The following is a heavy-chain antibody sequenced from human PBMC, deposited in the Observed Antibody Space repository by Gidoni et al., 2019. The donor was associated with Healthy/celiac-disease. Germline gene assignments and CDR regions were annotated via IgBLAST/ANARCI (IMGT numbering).Heavy chain of an antibody. D-gene: IGHD2-21*01. CDR2: IYYSGST. V-gene: IGHV4-31*03. Sequence: QVQLQESGPGLVKPSQTLSLTCTVSGGSISRGGYYWSWIRQHPGKGLEWIGYIYYSGSTYYNPSLKSRVTISVDTSKNQFSLKLSSVTAADTAVYYCARDPGGEGYYYYGMDVWGQGTTVTVSS. CDR3: ARDPGGEGYYYYGMDV. J-gene: IGHJ6*02. CDR1: GGSISRGGYY.